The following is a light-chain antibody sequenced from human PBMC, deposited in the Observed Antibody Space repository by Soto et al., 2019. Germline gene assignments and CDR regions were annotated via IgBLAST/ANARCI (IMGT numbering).Light chain of an antibody. CDR3: QAWDSSTEGV. V-gene: IGLV3-1*01. Sequence: SYELTQPPSVSVSPVQTASITCSGDKLGAKYACWYQQKPGQSPVLVIYQDSKRPSGIPERFSGSNSGNTATLTISGTQAMDEADYYCQAWDSSTEGVFGGGTKLTVL. CDR2: QDS. J-gene: IGLJ2*01. CDR1: KLGAKY.